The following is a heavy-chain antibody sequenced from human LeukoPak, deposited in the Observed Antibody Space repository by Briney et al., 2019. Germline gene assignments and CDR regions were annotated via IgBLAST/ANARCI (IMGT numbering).Heavy chain of an antibody. CDR3: AKGKRGYSYGWYYFDY. Sequence: GGSLRLSCAASGFTLISYAMSWVRQAPGKGLAWVSTISGSGGSTYYADSVKGRFTISRDNSKNTLYLQMNSLRAEDTAVYYCAKGKRGYSYGWYYFDYWGQGTLVTVSS. J-gene: IGHJ4*02. CDR1: GFTLISYA. D-gene: IGHD5-18*01. V-gene: IGHV3-23*01. CDR2: ISGSGGST.